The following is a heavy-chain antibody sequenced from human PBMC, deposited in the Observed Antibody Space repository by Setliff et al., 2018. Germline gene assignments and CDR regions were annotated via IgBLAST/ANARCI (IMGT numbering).Heavy chain of an antibody. V-gene: IGHV4-31*11. D-gene: IGHD6-19*01. J-gene: IGHJ3*02. CDR2: IYYSGST. CDR1: GYSISSGYN. Sequence: SETLSLTCAVSGYSISSGYNWGWIRQPPGKGLEWIGYIYYSGSTYYNPSLKSRFTISVDTSKNQFSLKLSSVTAADTAVYYCARGWGSGWSKEGAFDIWGQGTMVTVSS. CDR3: ARGWGSGWSKEGAFDI.